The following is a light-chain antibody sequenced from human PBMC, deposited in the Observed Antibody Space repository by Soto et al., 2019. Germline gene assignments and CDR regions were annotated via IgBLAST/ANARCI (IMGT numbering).Light chain of an antibody. CDR2: GAS. CDR1: QSVSSN. V-gene: IGKV3-20*01. Sequence: EIVMTQSPATLSVSPGERATLSCRASQSVSSNLGWYQQKPGQAPSLLIYGASSRATGIPDRFSGSGSGTDFTLTISRLEPEDFAVYYCQQYVSPPITFGQGTRLEIK. CDR3: QQYVSPPIT. J-gene: IGKJ5*01.